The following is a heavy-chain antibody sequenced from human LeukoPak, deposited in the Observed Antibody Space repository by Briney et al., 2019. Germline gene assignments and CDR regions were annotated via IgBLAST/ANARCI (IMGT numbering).Heavy chain of an antibody. V-gene: IGHV3-23*01. Sequence: PGGSLRLSCAASGFTFSSYAMTWVRQAPGEGLEWASAISGSGAYTQYADSVKGRFTISRDNSKNTLFLRMDSLRAEDTAVYYCAKDRNSGSYHPFDYWGQGTLVTVSS. CDR3: AKDRNSGSYHPFDY. J-gene: IGHJ4*02. CDR1: GFTFSSYA. CDR2: ISGSGAYT. D-gene: IGHD1-26*01.